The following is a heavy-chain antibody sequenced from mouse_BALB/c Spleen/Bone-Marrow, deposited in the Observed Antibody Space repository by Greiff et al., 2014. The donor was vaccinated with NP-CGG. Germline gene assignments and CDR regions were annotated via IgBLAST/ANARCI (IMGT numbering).Heavy chain of an antibody. CDR3: ARDRGYYKDVGDY. Sequence: QVQLKESGPGLVAPSQSLSITCTVSGFSLTSYGVHWVRQPPGKGLEWLGVIWAGGSTNYNSAFMSRLSISKDNSESQVFLKMNSLQTDDTAIYYCARDRGYYKDVGDYWGQGTTLTVSS. CDR2: IWAGGST. J-gene: IGHJ2*01. V-gene: IGHV2-9*02. CDR1: GFSLTSYG. D-gene: IGHD2-3*01.